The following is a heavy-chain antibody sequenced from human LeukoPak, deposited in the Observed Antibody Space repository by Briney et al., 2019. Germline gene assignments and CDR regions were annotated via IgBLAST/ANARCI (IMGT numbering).Heavy chain of an antibody. D-gene: IGHD6-13*01. CDR2: ISGSGGST. J-gene: IGHJ6*02. CDR3: AKGGSNWPNDYGMDV. Sequence: GGSLRLSCAASHFTFTNRWMSWVRQAPGKGLEWVSAISGSGGSTYYADSVKGRFTISRDNSKNTLYLQMNSLRAEDTAVYYCAKGGSNWPNDYGMDVWGQGTTVTVSS. V-gene: IGHV3-23*01. CDR1: HFTFTNRW.